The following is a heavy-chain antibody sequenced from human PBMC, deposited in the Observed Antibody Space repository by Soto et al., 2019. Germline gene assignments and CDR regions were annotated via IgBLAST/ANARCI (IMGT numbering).Heavy chain of an antibody. D-gene: IGHD6-19*01. CDR2: ISGNGEII. Sequence: PGGSLRLSCAASGFTFSDYYIHWIRRAPGKGLEWISYISGNGEIIQYAASARGRFTISRDNAENSVYLEMDSLRAEDTALYYCARHVNLPLAGTGFDSWGRGTLVTVSS. V-gene: IGHV3-11*01. CDR3: ARHVNLPLAGTGFDS. CDR1: GFTFSDYY. J-gene: IGHJ4*02.